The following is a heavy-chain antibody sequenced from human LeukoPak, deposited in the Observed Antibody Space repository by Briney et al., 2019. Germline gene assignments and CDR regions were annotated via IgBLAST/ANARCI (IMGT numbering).Heavy chain of an antibody. CDR1: GFTFRNAY. Sequence: GWALRLSCAASGFTFRNAYMNGLRQAAGRGLDWVGRIRSKSDGGTTDYAAPVKGRFTISRDDSKNMLHLQMNSLKAEDTAVYYCTTYLWFGKSLSTDVWGKGTTVTVSS. CDR3: TTYLWFGKSLSTDV. CDR2: IRSKSDGGTT. D-gene: IGHD3-10*01. J-gene: IGHJ6*04. V-gene: IGHV3-15*01.